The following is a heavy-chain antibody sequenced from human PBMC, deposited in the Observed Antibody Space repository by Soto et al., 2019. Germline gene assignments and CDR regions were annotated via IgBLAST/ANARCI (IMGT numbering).Heavy chain of an antibody. CDR1: SGSVSNYY. V-gene: IGHV4-4*07. CDR2: IYTGGST. CDR3: ARASVGPPGGGSWTMPFDS. J-gene: IGHJ4*02. D-gene: IGHD2-15*01. Sequence: SETLSLTCKVSSGSVSNYYWSWIRQPAGKGLEWIGRIYTGGSTNYNPSLKSRVTMSVDTSKNQFSLRLTSVTAADTAVYYCARASVGPPGGGSWTMPFDSWGRGTLVTVYS.